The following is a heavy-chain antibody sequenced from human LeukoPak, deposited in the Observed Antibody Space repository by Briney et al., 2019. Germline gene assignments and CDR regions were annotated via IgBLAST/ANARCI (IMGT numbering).Heavy chain of an antibody. Sequence: SVKVSCKASGGTFSSYAISWVRQAPGQGLEWMGRIIPILGIANYAQKFQGRVTITADKSTSTAYMELSSLRSEDTAVYYCARGGAVAETPYYYYGMDVWGQGTTVTVSS. J-gene: IGHJ6*02. V-gene: IGHV1-69*04. D-gene: IGHD6-19*01. CDR3: ARGGAVAETPYYYYGMDV. CDR2: IIPILGIA. CDR1: GGTFSSYA.